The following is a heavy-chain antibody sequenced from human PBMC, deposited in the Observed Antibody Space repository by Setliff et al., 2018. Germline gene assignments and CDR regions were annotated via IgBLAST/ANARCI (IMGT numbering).Heavy chain of an antibody. CDR2: VLHSGRT. V-gene: IGHV4-38-2*01. CDR1: GFSIISNYY. Sequence: PSETLSLTCAVSGFSIISNYYWAWIRQPPGKGLEWIGSVLHSGRTPYNPSLKSRVTISADTSKNQFSLKLPSVTAAETAVYYCARLDTNTYATFDYWGQGTLVTGSS. J-gene: IGHJ4*02. D-gene: IGHD5-18*01. CDR3: ARLDTNTYATFDY.